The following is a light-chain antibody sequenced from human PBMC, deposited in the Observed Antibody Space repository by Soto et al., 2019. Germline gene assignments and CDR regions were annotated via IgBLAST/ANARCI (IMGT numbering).Light chain of an antibody. V-gene: IGKV1-5*03. CDR1: QDINIW. CDR3: QQYSSDSTH. CDR2: KAS. Sequence: DIQMTQSPSTLSASVGDRVTITCRASQDINIWLAWYQQKPGKAPKLLIYKASTLERGVPSRFIGSGSGTDFTLAISSLHPDDFATYYCQQYSSDSTHFGQGTRLDIK. J-gene: IGKJ2*01.